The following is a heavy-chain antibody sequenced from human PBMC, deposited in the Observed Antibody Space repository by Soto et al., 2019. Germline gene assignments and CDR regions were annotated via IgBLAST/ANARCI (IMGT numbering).Heavy chain of an antibody. CDR2: ISSSSSYI. Sequence: GGSLRLSFAASGFTFSSYSMNLVRQAPGKGLEWVSSISSSSSYIYYADSVKGRFTISRDNAKNSLYLQMNSLRAEDTAVYYCERDMRAGRQYGMDVWGQGTTVTVSS. J-gene: IGHJ6*02. CDR3: ERDMRAGRQYGMDV. V-gene: IGHV3-21*01. D-gene: IGHD2-15*01. CDR1: GFTFSSYS.